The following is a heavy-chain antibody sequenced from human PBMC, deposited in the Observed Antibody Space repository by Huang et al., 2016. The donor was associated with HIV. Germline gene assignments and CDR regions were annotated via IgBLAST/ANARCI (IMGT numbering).Heavy chain of an antibody. CDR3: ARGTRLTGLWYFDL. D-gene: IGHD7-27*01. V-gene: IGHV3-74*01. CDR1: GFTFSSYW. J-gene: IGHJ2*01. Sequence: EVQLVESGGGLVQPGGSLRLSCAASGFTFSSYWMHWVRHAPGKGLVWVARINGDGSSTNYADSVKGRFTISRDNAKNTLYVQVNSLRAEDTAVYYCARGTRLTGLWYFDLWGRGTLVIVSS. CDR2: INGDGSST.